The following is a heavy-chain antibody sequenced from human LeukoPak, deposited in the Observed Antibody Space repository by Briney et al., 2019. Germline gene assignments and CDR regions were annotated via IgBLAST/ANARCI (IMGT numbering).Heavy chain of an antibody. D-gene: IGHD4-17*01. V-gene: IGHV4-34*01. Sequence: SETLSLTCAVYGGAFSGYYWSWIRQPPGKGLEWIGEINHSGSTNYNPSLKSRVPISVDTSKNQFSLKLSSVTAADTAVYYCARGGYGDLLFDYWGQGTLVTVSS. CDR1: GGAFSGYY. J-gene: IGHJ4*02. CDR3: ARGGYGDLLFDY. CDR2: INHSGST.